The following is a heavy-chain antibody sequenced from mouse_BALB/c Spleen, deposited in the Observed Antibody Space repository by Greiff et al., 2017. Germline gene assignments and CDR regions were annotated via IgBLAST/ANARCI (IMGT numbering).Heavy chain of an antibody. D-gene: IGHD2-1*01. V-gene: IGHV1S137*01. CDR3: AREGNYAWFAY. CDR1: GYTFTDYS. CDR2: ISTYYGDA. J-gene: IGHJ3*01. Sequence: VQLQQSGAELVRPGVSVKLSCKGSGYTFTDYSMHWVKQSHAKSLEWIGVISTYYGDASYNQKFKGKATMTVDKSSSTAYMELDRLTSEDSAIYYCAREGNYAWFAYWGQGTLVTVSA.